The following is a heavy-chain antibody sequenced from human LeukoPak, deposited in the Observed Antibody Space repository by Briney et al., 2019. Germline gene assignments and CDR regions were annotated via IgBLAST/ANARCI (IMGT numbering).Heavy chain of an antibody. CDR2: IHYSGST. V-gene: IGHV4-39*01. D-gene: IGHD2-21*02. J-gene: IGHJ3*02. CDR3: ARSPAYCGGDCPTGGAFDI. CDR1: GGSISSSSYY. Sequence: SETLSLTCTVSGGSISSSSYYWAWIRQPPGKGLEWIGSIHYSGSTYYNPSLKSRVTISVDTSKNQFSLKLSSVTAADTALYYCARSPAYCGGDCPTGGAFDIWGQGTTVTVSS.